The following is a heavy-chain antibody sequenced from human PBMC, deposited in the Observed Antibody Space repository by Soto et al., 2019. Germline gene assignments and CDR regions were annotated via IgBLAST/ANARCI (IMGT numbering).Heavy chain of an antibody. CDR1: GFSFTTYW. CDR3: ARHRSTAVSGTIYYYGMDV. D-gene: IGHD6-19*01. V-gene: IGHV5-51*01. Sequence: PGESLKISCKGSGFSFTTYWIAWVRQMPGKGLEWMGIIYPDDSDSRYSPSFQGQVTISVDKSISTAYLQWSSLKASDTAMYYCARHRSTAVSGTIYYYGMDVWGQGTTVTVSS. CDR2: IYPDDSDS. J-gene: IGHJ6*02.